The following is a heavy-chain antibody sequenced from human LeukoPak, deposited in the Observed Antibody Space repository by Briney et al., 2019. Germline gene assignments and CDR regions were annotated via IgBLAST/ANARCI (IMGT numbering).Heavy chain of an antibody. Sequence: ASVKVSCKASGYTFTSYGISWVRQAPGQGLEWMGWISAYNGNTNYAQKLQGRVTMTTDTSTRTAYMELRSLGSDDTAVYYCAREYDSSGYCDYWGQGTLVTVSS. CDR2: ISAYNGNT. CDR1: GYTFTSYG. J-gene: IGHJ4*02. D-gene: IGHD3-22*01. CDR3: AREYDSSGYCDY. V-gene: IGHV1-18*01.